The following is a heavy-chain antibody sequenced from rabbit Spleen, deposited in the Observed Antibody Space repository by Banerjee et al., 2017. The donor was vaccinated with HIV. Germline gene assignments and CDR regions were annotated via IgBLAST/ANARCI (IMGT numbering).Heavy chain of an antibody. CDR3: ARGAGYTRLDL. CDR2: IYNGDGST. CDR1: GFDFSSNA. Sequence: QLVESGGGLVQPGGSLKLTCKVSGFDFSSNAMCWVRQAPGKRPEWIACIYNGDGSTYYASWAKGRFTISKTSSTTVTLQMTSLTAADTATYFCARGAGYTRLDLWGPGTLVTVS. J-gene: IGHJ3*01. D-gene: IGHD3-1*01. V-gene: IGHV1S47*01.